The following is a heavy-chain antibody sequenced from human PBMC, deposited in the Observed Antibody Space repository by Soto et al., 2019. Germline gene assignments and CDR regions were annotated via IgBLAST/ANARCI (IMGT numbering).Heavy chain of an antibody. Sequence: SQTLSLTCAITVDSVSSNSAGLSLVMQSPSRGLEWLGRTYYRSKWYYEYAVSVRGRITINPDTSKNQYSLQLNSVTPEDTAVYFCARGEQYSGRIFDYWGQGTLVTVSS. D-gene: IGHD1-26*01. CDR1: VDSVSSNSAG. CDR2: TYYRSKWYY. V-gene: IGHV6-1*01. CDR3: ARGEQYSGRIFDY. J-gene: IGHJ4*01.